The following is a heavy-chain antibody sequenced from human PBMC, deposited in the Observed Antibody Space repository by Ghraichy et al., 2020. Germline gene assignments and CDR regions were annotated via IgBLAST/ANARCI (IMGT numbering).Heavy chain of an antibody. J-gene: IGHJ4*02. CDR3: AKDKLSWNYYDY. V-gene: IGHV3-23*01. CDR1: GFTFSTYT. D-gene: IGHD6-13*01. CDR2: ISGSGSTT. Sequence: GGSLRLSCAASGFTFSTYTMTWVCQAPGKGLEWVSAISGSGSTTYYADSVKGRFTISRDNSKNTLFLQMNSLRADDTAVYYCAKDKLSWNYYDYWGQGTLVTVSS.